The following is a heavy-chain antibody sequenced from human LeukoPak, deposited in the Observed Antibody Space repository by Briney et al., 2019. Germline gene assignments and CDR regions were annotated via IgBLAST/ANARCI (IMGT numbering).Heavy chain of an antibody. CDR2: ISSSGSTI. D-gene: IGHD1-26*01. V-gene: IGHV3-48*03. CDR3: AGGYSGSYGDLDY. J-gene: IGHJ4*02. CDR1: GFTFSSYE. Sequence: GGSLRLSCAASGFTFSSYEVNWVRQAPGKGLEWVSYISSSGSTIYYADSVKGRFTISRDNAKNSLYLQMNSLRAEDTAVYYCAGGYSGSYGDLDYWGQGTLVTVSS.